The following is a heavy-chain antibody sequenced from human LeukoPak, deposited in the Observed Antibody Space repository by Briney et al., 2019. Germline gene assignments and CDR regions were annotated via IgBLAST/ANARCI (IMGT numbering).Heavy chain of an antibody. J-gene: IGHJ4*01. CDR1: GFIFSHHG. CDR2: IWSDGTNR. V-gene: IGHV3-33*01. CDR3: ARDAQRGFDYSNSLKY. D-gene: IGHD4-11*01. Sequence: GGSLTLSCAASGFIFSHHGMDWVRQAPGKGLEWVAAIWSDGTNRFYADSVKGRFTISRDNSQNTVFLQMDSLRVKDTAIYCCARDAQRGFDYSNSLKYWGHGTLVTVSS.